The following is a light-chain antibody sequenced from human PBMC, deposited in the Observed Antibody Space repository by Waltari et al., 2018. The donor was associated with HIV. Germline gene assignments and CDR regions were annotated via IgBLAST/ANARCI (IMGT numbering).Light chain of an antibody. V-gene: IGLV2-8*01. J-gene: IGLJ3*02. CDR2: EVS. CDR3: MSYTGHNRWV. CDR1: IGDVGGYDY. Sequence: QSALTQSPSASGSPGQSLTISCTGTIGDVGGYDYVSWYQQHPGKAPKLLIYEVSQRPSGVPARFSGSKSGNTASLTVSGLQAEDEADYHCMSYTGHNRWVFGGGTKLTVL.